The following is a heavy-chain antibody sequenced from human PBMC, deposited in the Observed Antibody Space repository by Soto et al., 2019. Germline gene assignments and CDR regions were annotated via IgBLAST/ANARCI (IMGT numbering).Heavy chain of an antibody. J-gene: IGHJ6*02. Sequence: QVQLVQSGAEVKKPGSSVKVSCKASGGTFSSYAISWVRQAPGQGLEWMGGIIPIFGTANYAQKFQGRVTITADESTSTAYMELSSLRSEDTAVYYCARMKRITIFGVAPSTHYYYGMDVWGQGTTVTVSS. CDR2: IIPIFGTA. V-gene: IGHV1-69*12. CDR3: ARMKRITIFGVAPSTHYYYGMDV. CDR1: GGTFSSYA. D-gene: IGHD3-3*01.